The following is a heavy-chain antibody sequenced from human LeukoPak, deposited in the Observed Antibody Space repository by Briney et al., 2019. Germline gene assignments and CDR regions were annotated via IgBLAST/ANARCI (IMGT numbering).Heavy chain of an antibody. CDR1: GGSISSYY. CDR2: IYYSGST. Sequence: PSETLSLTCTVSGGSISSYYWSWIRQPPGKGLEWIGYIYYSGSTNYNPSLKSRVTISVDTSKNQFSLKLSSVTAADTAVYYCAKSVEATYVRQPFDIWGQGTVVTVSS. V-gene: IGHV4-59*08. CDR3: AKSVEATYVRQPFDI. D-gene: IGHD3-10*02. J-gene: IGHJ3*02.